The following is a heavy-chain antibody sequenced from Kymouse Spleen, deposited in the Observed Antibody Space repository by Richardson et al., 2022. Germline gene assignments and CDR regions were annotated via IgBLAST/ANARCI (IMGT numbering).Heavy chain of an antibody. D-gene: IGHD6-19*01. J-gene: IGHJ4*02. CDR3: ADYSSGWPPLTT. Sequence: QVQLQQWGAGLLKPSETLSLTCAVYGGSFSGYYWSWIRQPPGKGLEWIGEINHSGSTNYNPSLKSRVTISVDTSKNQFSLKLSSVTAADTAVYYCADYSSGWPPLTTGAREPWSPSPQ. CDR2: INHSGST. V-gene: IGHV4-34*01. CDR1: GGSFSGYY.